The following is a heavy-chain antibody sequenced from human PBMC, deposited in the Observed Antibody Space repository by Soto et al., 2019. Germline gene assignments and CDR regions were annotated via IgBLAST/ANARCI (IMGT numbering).Heavy chain of an antibody. D-gene: IGHD2-8*01. J-gene: IGHJ6*02. CDR2: IYPGDSDT. V-gene: IGHV5-51*01. CDR1: GYSFTSYW. CDR3: ARHPYCTNGLCYHEPVDV. Sequence: PGESLKISCKGSGYSFTSYWIGWVRQMPGKGLEWMGIIYPGDSDTRYSPSFQGQVTISADKSISTAYLQWSSLKASDTAMYYCARHPYCTNGLCYHEPVDVWGQGTTVTVSS.